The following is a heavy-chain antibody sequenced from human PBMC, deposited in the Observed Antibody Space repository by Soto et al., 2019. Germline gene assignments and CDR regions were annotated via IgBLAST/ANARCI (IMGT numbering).Heavy chain of an antibody. V-gene: IGHV1-18*04. J-gene: IGHJ3*02. CDR2: ISAYNGNT. CDR3: ARDSIVVPAASSAFDI. Sequence: QVQLVQSGAEVKKPGASVKVSCKASGYTFTSYGISWVRQAPGQGLEWMGWISAYNGNTNYAQKLQGRVTMTTDTSTSTAYMELRSLRSDDTAVYYCARDSIVVPAASSAFDIWGQGSMVTVSS. CDR1: GYTFTSYG. D-gene: IGHD2-2*01.